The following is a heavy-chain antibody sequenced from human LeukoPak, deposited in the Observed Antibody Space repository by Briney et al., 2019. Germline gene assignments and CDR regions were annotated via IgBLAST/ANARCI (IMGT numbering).Heavy chain of an antibody. V-gene: IGHV4-59*01. CDR2: IYYSGST. Sequence: PSETLSLTCTVSGGSISNYFWSWIRQPPGKGLEWIGYIYYSGSTNYNPSLKSRVTISVDTSKNQFSLKLSSVTAADTAVYYCARDRANWYFDLWGHGTLVTVSS. CDR1: GGSISNYF. J-gene: IGHJ2*01. CDR3: ARDRANWYFDL.